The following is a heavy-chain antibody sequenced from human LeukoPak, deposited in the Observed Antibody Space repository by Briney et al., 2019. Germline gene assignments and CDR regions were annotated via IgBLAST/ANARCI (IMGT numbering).Heavy chain of an antibody. J-gene: IGHJ4*02. CDR3: ARGAWIQLWLQRGRFDY. D-gene: IGHD5-18*01. V-gene: IGHV4-61*09. CDR1: GGSISSGSYY. Sequence: PSQTLSLTRTVSGGSISSGSYYWSWIRQPAGKGLVWIGYIYYSGSTNYNPSHKSRVTIAVDTSKTQFALKLSSVTAADTAVYYCARGAWIQLWLQRGRFDYWGQGTLVTVSS. CDR2: IYYSGST.